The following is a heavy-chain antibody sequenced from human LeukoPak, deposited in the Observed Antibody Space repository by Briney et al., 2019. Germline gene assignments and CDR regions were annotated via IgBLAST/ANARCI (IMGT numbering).Heavy chain of an antibody. Sequence: GVSLRLSCAASEFTFSSYSMNWVRQAPGKGLEWVSSISSSSRYLYYADSVKGRFTISRDNAKNSLNLQMNSLRAEDTAVYYCARDHWDILTAYYIDYWGQGTLVTVSS. CDR3: ARDHWDILTAYYIDY. J-gene: IGHJ4*02. D-gene: IGHD3-9*01. CDR2: ISSSSRYL. CDR1: EFTFSSYS. V-gene: IGHV3-21*01.